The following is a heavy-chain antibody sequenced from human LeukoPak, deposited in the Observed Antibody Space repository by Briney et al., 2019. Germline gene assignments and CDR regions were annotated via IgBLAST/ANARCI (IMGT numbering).Heavy chain of an antibody. Sequence: GGSLRLSCAASGFTFSSYAMHWVRQAPGKGLEWVAVISYDGSNKYYADSVKGRFTISRDNSKNTLYLQMNSLRAEDTAVYYCTREDHSNYNYWGQGTLVTVSS. D-gene: IGHD4-11*01. J-gene: IGHJ4*02. CDR3: TREDHSNYNY. CDR1: GFTFSSYA. CDR2: ISYDGSNK. V-gene: IGHV3-30-3*01.